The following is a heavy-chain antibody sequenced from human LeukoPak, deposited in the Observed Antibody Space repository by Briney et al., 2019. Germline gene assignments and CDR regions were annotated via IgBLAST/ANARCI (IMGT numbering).Heavy chain of an antibody. V-gene: IGHV7-4-1*02. CDR1: GYTFTSYA. Sequence: ASVKVSCKASGYTFTSYAMNWVRQAPGQGLEWMGWINTNTGNPTYAQGFTGRFVFSLDTSVSTAYLLISSLKAEDTAVYYCARVGCSGGSCYSIYYYGMDVWGQGTTVTVSS. J-gene: IGHJ6*02. CDR3: ARVGCSGGSCYSIYYYGMDV. CDR2: INTNTGNP. D-gene: IGHD2-15*01.